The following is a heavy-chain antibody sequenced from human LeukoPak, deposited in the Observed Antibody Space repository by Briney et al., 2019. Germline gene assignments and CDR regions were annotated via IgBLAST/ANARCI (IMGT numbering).Heavy chain of an antibody. D-gene: IGHD2-15*01. Sequence: SETLSLTCTISGGSISDYWSWIRQPPGKGLEWIGYIYYSGSTNYNPSLKSRVTISVDTSKNQFSLKLSSVTAADTAVYYCARDLRYCSGGSCYSWFDPWGQGTLVTVSS. J-gene: IGHJ5*02. CDR2: IYYSGST. V-gene: IGHV4-59*01. CDR3: ARDLRYCSGGSCYSWFDP. CDR1: GGSISDY.